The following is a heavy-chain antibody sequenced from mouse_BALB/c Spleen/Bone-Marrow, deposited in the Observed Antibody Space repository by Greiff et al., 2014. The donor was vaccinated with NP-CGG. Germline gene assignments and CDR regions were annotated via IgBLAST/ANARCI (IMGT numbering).Heavy chain of an antibody. CDR2: IFPGNVNT. CDR1: GYTFTSYY. CDR3: ARDTMDY. V-gene: IGHV1S56*01. Sequence: LQLQQSGPELVKPGASVRISCKASGYTFTSYYIHWVKQRPGQGLEWIGWIFPGNVNTKYNENLKGKATLTADNSSSTAYMQLSSLTSEDSAVYFCARDTMDYWGQGTSVTVSS. J-gene: IGHJ4*01.